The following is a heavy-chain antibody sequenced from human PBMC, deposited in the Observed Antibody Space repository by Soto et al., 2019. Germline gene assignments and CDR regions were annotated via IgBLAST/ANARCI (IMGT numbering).Heavy chain of an antibody. J-gene: IGHJ5*02. D-gene: IGHD1-7*01. CDR1: GGSINSYY. V-gene: IGHV4-59*08. Sequence: QVQLQESGPGLVKPSETLSLTCTVSGGSINSYYWSWIRQPPGKGLEWIGYIYYSGSTNYNPSLKSGITISADTSKNQFSLKLSSVTAADTAVYYCARHISSGTNIAAIRSFDPWGQGTLVTVSS. CDR3: ARHISSGTNIAAIRSFDP. CDR2: IYYSGST.